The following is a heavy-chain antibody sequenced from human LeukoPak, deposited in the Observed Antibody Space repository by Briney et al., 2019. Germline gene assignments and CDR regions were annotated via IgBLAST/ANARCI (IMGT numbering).Heavy chain of an antibody. CDR2: IYSGGST. CDR3: ARSLTYDFWSGYQSPFWFDP. Sequence: GGSLRLSCAASGFTVSSNYMSWVRQAPGKGLEWVSVIYSGGSTCYADSVKGRFTISRDNSKNTLYLQMNSLRAEDTAVYYCARSLTYDFWSGYQSPFWFDPWGQGTLVTVSS. D-gene: IGHD3-3*01. J-gene: IGHJ5*02. CDR1: GFTVSSNY. V-gene: IGHV3-66*02.